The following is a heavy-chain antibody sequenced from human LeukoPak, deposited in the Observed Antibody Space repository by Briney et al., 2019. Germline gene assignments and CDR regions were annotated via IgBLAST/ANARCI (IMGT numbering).Heavy chain of an antibody. Sequence: GRSLRLSCAASGFTFSSYAMHWVRQAPGKGLEWVAVISYDGSNKYYADSVKGRFTISRDNSKNTLYLQMNSLRAEDTAVYYCATPGNKDIVVVVPIDYWGQGTLVTVSS. CDR3: ATPGNKDIVVVVPIDY. CDR1: GFTFSSYA. V-gene: IGHV3-30*04. J-gene: IGHJ4*02. CDR2: ISYDGSNK. D-gene: IGHD2-15*01.